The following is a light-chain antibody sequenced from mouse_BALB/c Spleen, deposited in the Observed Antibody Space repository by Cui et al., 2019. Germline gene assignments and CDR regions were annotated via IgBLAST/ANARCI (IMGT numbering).Light chain of an antibody. CDR3: HQWSSYPWT. Sequence: QIGLTQPPSIMSASLGEGITLTGSASSSVSYMHWYQSRSGTSPKLLIYSTSNLASGVPSRFSGSGSGTFYSLTISGVEAEDAADYYCHQWSSYPWTFGGGTKLEIK. CDR2: STS. J-gene: IGKJ1*01. CDR1: SSVSY. V-gene: IGKV4-80*01.